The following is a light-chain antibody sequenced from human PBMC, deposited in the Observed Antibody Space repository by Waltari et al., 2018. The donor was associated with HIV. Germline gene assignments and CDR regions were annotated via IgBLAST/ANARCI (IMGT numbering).Light chain of an antibody. Sequence: DVVLTQSPLSLPLTLGQPASLSCVSDAGLVSRDGVTYLHWFQQRPGQPPRRLVYKVSSRDSGVPERFRGSGSATNFTLTITRVEAEDVALYYCMQSSRSPRTFGPGTKAEIK. CDR3: MQSSRSPRT. V-gene: IGKV2-30*01. J-gene: IGKJ1*01. CDR2: KVS. CDR1: AGLVSRDGVTY.